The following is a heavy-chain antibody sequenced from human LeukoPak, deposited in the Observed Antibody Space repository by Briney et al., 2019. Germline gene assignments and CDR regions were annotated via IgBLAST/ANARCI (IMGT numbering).Heavy chain of an antibody. D-gene: IGHD4-23*01. Sequence: SETLSLTCTVSGGSISSSSYYWGWIRQPPGKGLEWIGNIYYSGGTYSNPSLKSRVTISVDTSKNQFSLNLSSVTAADTAVYYCARQSLGVTVVTPDPYYYYYMDVWGKGTTVTVSS. CDR3: ARQSLGVTVVTPDPYYYYYMDV. CDR2: IYYSGGT. CDR1: GGSISSSSYY. V-gene: IGHV4-39*01. J-gene: IGHJ6*03.